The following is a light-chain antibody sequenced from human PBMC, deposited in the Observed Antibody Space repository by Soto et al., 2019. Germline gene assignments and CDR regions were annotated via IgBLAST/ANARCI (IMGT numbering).Light chain of an antibody. J-gene: IGLJ3*02. CDR1: SSNIGRNT. CDR3: AAWDDSLSGPV. CDR2: TNN. V-gene: IGLV1-44*01. Sequence: QSVLTQPPSASGTPGQRVTISCSGSSSNIGRNTVNWYQQLPGAAPKLLIYTNNQRPSGVPDRFSGSKSGTSASLAISGLQSEDEAEYYCAAWDDSLSGPVFGGGTKLTVL.